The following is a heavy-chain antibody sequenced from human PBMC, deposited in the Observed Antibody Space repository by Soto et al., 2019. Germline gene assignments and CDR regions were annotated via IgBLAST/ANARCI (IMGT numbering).Heavy chain of an antibody. CDR2: ISGSGGST. J-gene: IGHJ1*01. CDR1: GFTFSSYA. V-gene: IGHV3-23*01. Sequence: EVQLLESGGGLVQPGGSLRLSCAASGFTFSSYAMSWVRQAPGKGLEWVSAISGSGGSTYYADSVKGRFTISRDNSKNTLYLQMNSLRAEDTAVYYCAKGPLGYCSCGSCYSYFQHWGQGTLVTVSS. CDR3: AKGPLGYCSCGSCYSYFQH. D-gene: IGHD2-15*01.